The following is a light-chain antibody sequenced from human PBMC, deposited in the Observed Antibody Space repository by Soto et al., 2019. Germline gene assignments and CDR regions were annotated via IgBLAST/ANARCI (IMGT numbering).Light chain of an antibody. Sequence: EIVLTQSPGTLSLSPGERATLSCRASQSVSSRSLAWYQQKPGQAPRLLIYGASTRATSFPARFSGSGSGTDFTLTIVTLEPEDFAVYYCQQRSSWPLTFGGGTRLEIK. CDR2: GAS. J-gene: IGKJ5*01. CDR1: QSVSSRS. CDR3: QQRSSWPLT. V-gene: IGKV3-11*01.